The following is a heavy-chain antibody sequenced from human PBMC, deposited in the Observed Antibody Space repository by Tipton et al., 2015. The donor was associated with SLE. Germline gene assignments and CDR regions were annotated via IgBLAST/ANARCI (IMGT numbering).Heavy chain of an antibody. Sequence: TLSLTCAVSGGSISSGGYSWSWIRQPPGKGLEWIGYIYHSGSTYYNPSLKGRVTISVDRSKNQFSLKLSSVTAADTAVYYCARAGGVTGGYFDYCGQGTLVTVSS. D-gene: IGHD3-16*01. J-gene: IGHJ4*02. V-gene: IGHV4-30-2*01. CDR2: IYHSGST. CDR3: ARAGGVTGGYFDY. CDR1: GGSISSGGYS.